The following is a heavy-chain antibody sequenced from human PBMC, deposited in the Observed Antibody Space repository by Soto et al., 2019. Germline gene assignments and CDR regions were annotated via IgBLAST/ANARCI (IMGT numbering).Heavy chain of an antibody. D-gene: IGHD3-3*01. Sequence: GGSLRLSCAASGFTFSSYAMSWVRQAPGKGLEWVSAISGSGGSTYYADSVKGRFTISRDNSKNTLYLQMNSLRAEDTAVYYCAKVPIFFGVVRHYGMDVWGQGTTVTVSS. CDR1: GFTFSSYA. J-gene: IGHJ6*02. CDR3: AKVPIFFGVVRHYGMDV. V-gene: IGHV3-23*01. CDR2: ISGSGGST.